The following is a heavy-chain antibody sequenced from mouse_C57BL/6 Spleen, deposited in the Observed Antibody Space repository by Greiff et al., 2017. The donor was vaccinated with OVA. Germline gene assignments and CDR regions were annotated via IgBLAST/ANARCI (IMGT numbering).Heavy chain of an antibody. D-gene: IGHD2-4*01. CDR2: IYPSDSET. CDR3: AREGYDYDGRSAMDY. CDR1: GYTFTSYW. Sequence: QVQLQQPGAELVRPGSSVKLSCKASGYTFTSYWMDWVKQRPGQGLEWIGNIYPSDSETHYNQKFKDKATLTVDKTSSTAYMQLSSLTSEDSAVYYCAREGYDYDGRSAMDYWGQGTSVTVSS. J-gene: IGHJ4*01. V-gene: IGHV1-61*01.